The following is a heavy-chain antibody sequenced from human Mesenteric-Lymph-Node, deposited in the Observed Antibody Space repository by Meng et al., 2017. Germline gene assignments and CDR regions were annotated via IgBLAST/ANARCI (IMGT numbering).Heavy chain of an antibody. V-gene: IGHV4-34*01. CDR3: ARGELLWDY. CDR2: MDYRGST. D-gene: IGHD2-2*01. Sequence: CGDVLLKLSEPLSLTCAVYGGSFSGYFWSWIRQPPGKGLEWIGYMDYRGSTFYNPSLKSRVTISVDTSKNQFSLKLSSVTAADTAVYFCARGELLWDYWGQGTLVTVSS. CDR1: GGSFSGYF. J-gene: IGHJ4*02.